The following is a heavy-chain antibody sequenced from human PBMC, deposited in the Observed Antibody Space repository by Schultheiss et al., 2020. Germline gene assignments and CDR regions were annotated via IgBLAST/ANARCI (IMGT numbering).Heavy chain of an antibody. Sequence: CGSLRLSCTAFGFTLSADNMNWFRQAPGKGLEWVSSISSSSSYIYYADSVKGRFTISRDNAKNSLYLQMNSLRAEDTAVYYCARDRATIFGVANWFDPWGQGTMVTVSS. CDR3: ARDRATIFGVANWFDP. CDR1: GFTLSADN. V-gene: IGHV3-21*01. D-gene: IGHD3-3*01. CDR2: ISSSSSYI. J-gene: IGHJ5*02.